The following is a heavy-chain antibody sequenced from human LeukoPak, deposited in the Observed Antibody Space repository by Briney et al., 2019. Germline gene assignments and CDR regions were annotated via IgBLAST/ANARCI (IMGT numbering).Heavy chain of an antibody. V-gene: IGHV3-74*01. CDR2: VNNDGGDT. J-gene: IGHJ3*02. CDR3: VRGSFGPDI. CDR1: GFAFSGHW. Sequence: GGSLRLTCAASGFAFSGHWMHWVRQAPGKGLVWVSRVNNDGGDTIYADSVKGRFSISRDNAKNTLYLQMNSLRDEDTAVYYCVRGSFGPDIWGQGTMVTVSS. D-gene: IGHD3/OR15-3a*01.